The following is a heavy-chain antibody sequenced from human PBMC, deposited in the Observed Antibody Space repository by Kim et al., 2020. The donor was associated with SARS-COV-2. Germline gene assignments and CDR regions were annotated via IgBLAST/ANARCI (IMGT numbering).Heavy chain of an antibody. J-gene: IGHJ4*02. Sequence: IYNADSVRGRFTNARDNAKNSLFLQMNSLRAEETAVYYCARGPNYSPFDYWGQGTLVTVSS. CDR2: I. V-gene: IGHV3-48*03. CDR3: ARGPNYSPFDY. D-gene: IGHD4-4*01.